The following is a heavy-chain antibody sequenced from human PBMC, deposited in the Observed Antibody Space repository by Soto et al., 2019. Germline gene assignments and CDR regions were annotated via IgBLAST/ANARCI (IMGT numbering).Heavy chain of an antibody. D-gene: IGHD1-26*01. Sequence: QITLRESGPSLVKPTETLTLTCTFSGFSLTTTGVGVGWIRQPPGKALEWLAVVFWDGGERYSPSLKSRVTTPXXXSXXQVVLTMTNMDPADTATYYCTQVYGSGSWGWYFHSWGQGTLVTVSS. J-gene: IGHJ4*02. CDR2: VFWDGGE. CDR3: TQVYGSGSWGWYFHS. CDR1: GFSLTTTGVG. V-gene: IGHV2-5*02.